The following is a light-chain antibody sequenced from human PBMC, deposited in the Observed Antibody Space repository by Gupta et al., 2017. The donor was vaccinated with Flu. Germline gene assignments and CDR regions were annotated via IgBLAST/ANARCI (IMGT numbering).Light chain of an antibody. CDR1: QSVSGNL. Sequence: TQSPGTLSLSPGERATLSCRASQSVSGNLFAWYQQKPGQAPRLLIYGASSRATGIPDRFSGGGSGTDFTLTISRLEPEDFAVYFCQQYDRTPQTFGQGTKVEIK. CDR2: GAS. CDR3: QQYDRTPQT. J-gene: IGKJ1*01. V-gene: IGKV3-20*01.